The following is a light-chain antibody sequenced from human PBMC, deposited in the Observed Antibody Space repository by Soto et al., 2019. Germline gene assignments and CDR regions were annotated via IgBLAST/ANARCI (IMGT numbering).Light chain of an antibody. CDR3: QQYGSLLT. CDR2: GAS. CDR1: QSVSSSY. J-gene: IGKJ4*01. V-gene: IGKV3-20*01. Sequence: EIVLTQSPGTLSLSPGKRATLSCRASQSVSSSYLAWYQQKPGQAPRLLIYGASSRATGIPDRFSGSGSGTDFTLTISRLEPEDFAVYYCQQYGSLLTFGGGTKVEIK.